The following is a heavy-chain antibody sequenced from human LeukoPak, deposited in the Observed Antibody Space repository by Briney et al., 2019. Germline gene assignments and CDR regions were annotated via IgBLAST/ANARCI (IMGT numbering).Heavy chain of an antibody. CDR1: GYTFTTYG. CDR2: ISAYNGNT. V-gene: IGHV1-18*01. Sequence: ASVKVSCKASGYTFTTYGISWVRQAPGQGLEWMGWISAYNGNTNCAQKLQGRVTMTTDTSTSTAYMALRSLRSDDTAVYYCARQGSYDILTGYPADYWGQGTLVTVSS. CDR3: ARQGSYDILTGYPADY. D-gene: IGHD3-9*01. J-gene: IGHJ4*02.